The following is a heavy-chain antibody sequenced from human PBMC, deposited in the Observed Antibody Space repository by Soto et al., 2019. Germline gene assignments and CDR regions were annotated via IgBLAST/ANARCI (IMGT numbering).Heavy chain of an antibody. J-gene: IGHJ1*01. V-gene: IGHV3-23*01. CDR1: GFTFSVYA. CDR2: ISSNGGRT. CDR3: AQYCPPPYEASLQQ. Sequence: GGSLRLSCAASGFTFSVYAMSWVRQAPGKGLEWVSAISSNGGRTFYADSLRGRFTISRDNSKSALYLQMNNLRDEDTAIYYFAQYCPPPYEASLQQWGQGPLVTVS. D-gene: IGHD2-15*01.